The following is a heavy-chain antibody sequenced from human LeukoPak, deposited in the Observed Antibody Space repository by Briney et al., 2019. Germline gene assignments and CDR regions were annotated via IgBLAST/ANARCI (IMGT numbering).Heavy chain of an antibody. CDR1: GYTFTGYY. D-gene: IGHD5-12*01. V-gene: IGHV1-2*02. CDR3: ARELAYSGYDYGPNDAFDI. CDR2: INPNSGGT. J-gene: IGHJ3*02. Sequence: ASVKVSCKASGYTFTGYYMHWVRQAPGQGLEWMGWINPNSGGTNYAQKFQGRVTMTRDTSISTAYMELSRLRSDDTAVYYCARELAYSGYDYGPNDAFDIWGQGTMVTVSS.